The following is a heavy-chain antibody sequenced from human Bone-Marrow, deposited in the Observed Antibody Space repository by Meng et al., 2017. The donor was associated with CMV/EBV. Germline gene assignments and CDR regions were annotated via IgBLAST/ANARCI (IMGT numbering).Heavy chain of an antibody. CDR3: ARGYYYDRSGYYYPVDY. V-gene: IGHV3-48*03. D-gene: IGHD3-22*01. J-gene: IGHJ4*02. Sequence: GGSLRLSCAASGFTFSSYEMNWVRQAPGEGLEWVSYISSSSSIKYYADSVKGRFTISRDNAKNSLYLQMNSLRAEDTAVYYCARGYYYDRSGYYYPVDYWGQGTLVTVSS. CDR1: GFTFSSYE. CDR2: ISSSSSIK.